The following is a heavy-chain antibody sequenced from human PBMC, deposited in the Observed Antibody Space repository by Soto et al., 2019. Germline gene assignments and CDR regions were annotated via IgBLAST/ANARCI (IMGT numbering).Heavy chain of an antibody. CDR3: ARSDEYGDYGY. Sequence: SETLSLTCTVSGGSISSYYWSWIRQPPGKGLEWIGYIYYSGSTNYNPSLKSRVTISVDTSKNQFSLELSSVTAADTAVYYCARSDEYGDYGYWGQGTLVTVSS. V-gene: IGHV4-59*01. CDR2: IYYSGST. CDR1: GGSISSYY. J-gene: IGHJ4*02. D-gene: IGHD4-17*01.